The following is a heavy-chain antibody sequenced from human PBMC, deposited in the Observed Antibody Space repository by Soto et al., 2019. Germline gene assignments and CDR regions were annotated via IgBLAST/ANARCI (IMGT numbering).Heavy chain of an antibody. CDR3: AREGGSYGEGFDY. D-gene: IGHD1-26*01. V-gene: IGHV3-53*01. Sequence: GSLRLSCAASGFTVSSNYMSWVRQAPGKGLEWVSVIYSGGSTYYADSVKGRFTISRDNSKNTLYLQMNSLRAEDTAVYYCAREGGSYGEGFDYWGQGTLVTVSS. CDR2: IYSGGST. J-gene: IGHJ4*02. CDR1: GFTVSSNY.